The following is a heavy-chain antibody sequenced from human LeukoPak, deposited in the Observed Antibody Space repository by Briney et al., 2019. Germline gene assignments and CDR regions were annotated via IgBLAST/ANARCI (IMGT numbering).Heavy chain of an antibody. Sequence: GGSLRLSCAASGFTFSSYWMSWVRQAPGKGLVWVSRIKSDGSSTSYADSVKGRFTISRDNAKNTPYLQMNSLRAEDTAVYYCARDPYLGPFDYWGQGTLVTVSS. CDR2: IKSDGSST. J-gene: IGHJ4*02. V-gene: IGHV3-74*01. CDR1: GFTFSSYW. CDR3: ARDPYLGPFDY. D-gene: IGHD3/OR15-3a*01.